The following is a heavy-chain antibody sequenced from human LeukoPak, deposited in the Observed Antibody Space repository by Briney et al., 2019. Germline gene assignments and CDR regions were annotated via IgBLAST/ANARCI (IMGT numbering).Heavy chain of an antibody. CDR1: GFTFTNAW. Sequence: GGSPRLSCAASGFTFTNAWMNWVRQAPGMGLEWVGRIRSKPDGGTTDYAAPVKGRFTISRDDSKNTLYLQMNSLKTEDTAVYYCTAWAPGAILDYWGQGTLVTVSS. CDR2: IRSKPDGGTT. J-gene: IGHJ4*02. D-gene: IGHD2-2*01. V-gene: IGHV3-15*01. CDR3: TAWAPGAILDY.